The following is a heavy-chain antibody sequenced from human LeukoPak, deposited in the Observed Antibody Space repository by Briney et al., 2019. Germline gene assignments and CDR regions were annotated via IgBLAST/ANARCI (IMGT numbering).Heavy chain of an antibody. Sequence: SETLSLTCTVSGGSISSSSYYWGWIRQPPGKGLEWIGSIYYSGSTYYNPSLKSRDTISVDTSKNQFSLKLSSVTAADTAVYYCANLKEYYYDSSGYHNWFDPWGQGTLVTVSS. CDR1: GGSISSSSYY. D-gene: IGHD3-22*01. V-gene: IGHV4-39*01. J-gene: IGHJ5*02. CDR2: IYYSGST. CDR3: ANLKEYYYDSSGYHNWFDP.